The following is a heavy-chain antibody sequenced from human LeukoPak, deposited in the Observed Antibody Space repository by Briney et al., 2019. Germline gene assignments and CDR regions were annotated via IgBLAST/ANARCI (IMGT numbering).Heavy chain of an antibody. J-gene: IGHJ4*02. V-gene: IGHV5-51*01. Sequence: GESLKISCKGSGYSFTSYWIGWVRQMPGKGLELMGIIYPGDSDTRYSPSFQGQVTISADKSISTAYLQWSSLKASDTAMYYCARPSSSWYSTFDYWGQGTLVTVSS. D-gene: IGHD6-13*01. CDR3: ARPSSSWYSTFDY. CDR1: GYSFTSYW. CDR2: IYPGDSDT.